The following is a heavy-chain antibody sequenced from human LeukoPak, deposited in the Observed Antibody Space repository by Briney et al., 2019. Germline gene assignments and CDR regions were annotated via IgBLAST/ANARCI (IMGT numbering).Heavy chain of an antibody. D-gene: IGHD7-27*01. J-gene: IGHJ4*02. CDR3: VRDRNWGYFDS. Sequence: SETLSLTCPVSGGSISGSSFYWGWIRQPQGKGLEWIGSVYYSGTTYYNPSLKSRVTISVDTSKNQFSLKLDSVTAADTAVYYCVRDRNWGYFDSWGQGILVTVSS. V-gene: IGHV4-39*07. CDR2: VYYSGTT. CDR1: GGSISGSSFY.